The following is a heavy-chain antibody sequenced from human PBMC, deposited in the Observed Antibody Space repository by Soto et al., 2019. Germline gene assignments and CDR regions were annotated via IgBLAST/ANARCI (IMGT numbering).Heavy chain of an antibody. J-gene: IGHJ5*02. CDR3: ARGRRARIAAALAFDP. CDR1: GYTFTSYG. Sequence: GASVKVSCKASGYTFTSYGISWVRQAPGQGLEWMGWISAYNGNTNYAQKLQGRVTMTTDTSTSTAYMELRSLRSDDTAVYYCARGRRARIAAALAFDPWGQGTLVTVSS. CDR2: ISAYNGNT. V-gene: IGHV1-18*01. D-gene: IGHD6-13*01.